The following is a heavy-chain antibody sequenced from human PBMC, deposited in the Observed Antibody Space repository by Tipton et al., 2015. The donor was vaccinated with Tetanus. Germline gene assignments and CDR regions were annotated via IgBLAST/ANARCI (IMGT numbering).Heavy chain of an antibody. CDR3: AREGAPRAFDI. V-gene: IGHV4-39*07. J-gene: IGHJ3*02. CDR2: IYYNGNT. Sequence: TLSLTCTVSGGSINSGTFYWDWIRQTPGKGLEWIGNIYYNGNTLQNPSLKSRVTMSLDKSKNQFSLKLRSVTAAGTAVYYCAREGAPRAFDIWGQGTMVTVSS. CDR1: GGSINSGTFY.